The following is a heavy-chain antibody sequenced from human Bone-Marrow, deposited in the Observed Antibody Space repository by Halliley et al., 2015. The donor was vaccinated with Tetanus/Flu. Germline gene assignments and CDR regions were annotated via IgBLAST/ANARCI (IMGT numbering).Heavy chain of an antibody. Sequence: WIGLIYEGGRTNYTPSHKSRVAISTDTSKNQMSLRLTSVTAADTAIYFCAREGGYSKGINWIDPWGQGTLVTVSS. CDR2: IYEGGRT. V-gene: IGHV4-59*01. J-gene: IGHJ5*02. CDR3: AREGGYSKGINWIDP. D-gene: IGHD4-4*01.